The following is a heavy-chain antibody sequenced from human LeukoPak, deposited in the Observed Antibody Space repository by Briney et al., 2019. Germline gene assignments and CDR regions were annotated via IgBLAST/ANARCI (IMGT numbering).Heavy chain of an antibody. V-gene: IGHV3-48*03. CDR3: ARVKWLDDY. CDR1: GFTFSGYE. CDR2: ISSSGSNT. J-gene: IGHJ4*02. Sequence: GGSLRLFCAASGFTFSGYEMNWIRQAPGKGLEWVSYISSSGSNTHYADSVKGRFTVSRDNAKKSVYLQMDSLRAEDTAVYYCARVKWLDDYWGQGTLVTVSS. D-gene: IGHD3-22*01.